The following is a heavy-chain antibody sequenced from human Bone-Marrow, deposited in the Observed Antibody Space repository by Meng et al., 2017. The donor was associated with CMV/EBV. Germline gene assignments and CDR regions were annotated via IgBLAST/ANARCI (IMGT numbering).Heavy chain of an antibody. Sequence: ASVKVSCKASGYTFTSYDINWVRQATGQGLERMGWMNPNSGNTGYAQKFQGRVTMTRNTSISTAYMELSSLRSEDTAVYYCARGEYYGSGSYPTDYWGQGTLVTVSS. CDR1: GYTFTSYD. CDR2: MNPNSGNT. D-gene: IGHD3-10*01. V-gene: IGHV1-8*01. CDR3: ARGEYYGSGSYPTDY. J-gene: IGHJ4*02.